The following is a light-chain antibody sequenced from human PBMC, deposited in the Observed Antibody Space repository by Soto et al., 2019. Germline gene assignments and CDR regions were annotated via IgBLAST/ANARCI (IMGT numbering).Light chain of an antibody. CDR3: SSYTSGNAYVI. Sequence: QSVLTQPASVSGSPGQSITISCTGTSSDVGGYEYVSWYQQHPGKAPNLLIYEVNNRPSGVSNRFSGSKSGNTASLTISGLQAEDEAQYYCSSYTSGNAYVIFGGGTKLTVL. CDR2: EVN. CDR1: SSDVGGYEY. J-gene: IGLJ2*01. V-gene: IGLV2-14*01.